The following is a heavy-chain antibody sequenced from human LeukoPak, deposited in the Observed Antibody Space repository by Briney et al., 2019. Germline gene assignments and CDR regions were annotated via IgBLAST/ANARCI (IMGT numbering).Heavy chain of an antibody. Sequence: SETLSLTCGVSGGAISNTTWWTWVRQPPGKGLEWIGEVNLQGSTNYNPSLKSRVAISVDKSENHISLKLTSVTAADTAVYYGAREGGPYRPLDYSGQGTLVTVAS. V-gene: IGHV4-4*02. CDR1: GGAISNTTW. J-gene: IGHJ4*02. CDR2: VNLQGST. CDR3: AREGGPYRPLDY.